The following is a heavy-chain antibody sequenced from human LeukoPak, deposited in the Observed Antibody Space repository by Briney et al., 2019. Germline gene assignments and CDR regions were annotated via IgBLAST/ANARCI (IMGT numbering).Heavy chain of an antibody. CDR2: ISGSGGST. CDR3: ARGTYYYSAMDV. J-gene: IGHJ6*02. D-gene: IGHD3-16*01. Sequence: GGSLRLSCAASGFTFSSYAISWVRQAPGKGLEWVSAISGSGGSTYYADSVKGRFTISRDNSKNTLYLQMNSLRADDTAVYYCARGTYYYSAMDVWGQGTTVTVSS. V-gene: IGHV3-23*01. CDR1: GFTFSSYA.